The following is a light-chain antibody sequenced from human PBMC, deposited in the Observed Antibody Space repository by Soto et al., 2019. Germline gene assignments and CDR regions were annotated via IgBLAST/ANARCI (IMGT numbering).Light chain of an antibody. CDR2: DIN. CDR1: TGTVTSGHY. CDR3: LLCCRGPSI. Sequence: QAVVTQEPSLSVSPGETVTLTCGSSTGTVTSGHYPYWYQLKPGQAPRTLLYDINNKHSGTPARFSGSLLGGKAALTLSGAQPEDEGDYYCLLCCRGPSIFGGGTQLTVL. V-gene: IGLV7-46*01. J-gene: IGLJ7*01.